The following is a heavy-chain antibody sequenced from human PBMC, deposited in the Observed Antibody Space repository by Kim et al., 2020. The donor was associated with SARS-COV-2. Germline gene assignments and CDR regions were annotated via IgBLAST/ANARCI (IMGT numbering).Heavy chain of an antibody. CDR1: GFTFSSYE. CDR2: ISSSGSTI. CDR3: ARAYKSHYDFRSGYLIRISCYYMDA. V-gene: IGHV3-48*03. D-gene: IGHD3-3*01. J-gene: IGHJ6*03. Sequence: GGSLRLSCAASGFTFSSYEMNWVRQAPGKGLEWVSDISSSGSTIYYADSVKGRFTISRDNAKNALYLQMNSLRAEDTAVYYCARAYKSHYDFRSGYLIRISCYYMDAWGNGNTVTVS.